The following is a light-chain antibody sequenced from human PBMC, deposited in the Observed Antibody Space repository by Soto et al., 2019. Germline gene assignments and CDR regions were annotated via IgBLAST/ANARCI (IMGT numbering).Light chain of an antibody. J-gene: IGKJ1*01. CDR2: GAS. CDR3: QQYNNRPPYT. CDR1: KTIDNN. V-gene: IGKV3-15*01. Sequence: EIVMTQSPATLSVSPGERATLSCRASKTIDNNLAWYQQTPGQAPRLLIFGASTRATGIPARFSGSGSGTEFSLSISSLQSEDVALYYCQQYNNRPPYTFGQGTKVEVK.